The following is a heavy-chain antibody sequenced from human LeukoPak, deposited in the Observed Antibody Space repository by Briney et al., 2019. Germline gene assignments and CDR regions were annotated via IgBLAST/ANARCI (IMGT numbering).Heavy chain of an antibody. CDR2: INHSGST. V-gene: IGHV4-34*01. Sequence: SETLSLTCAVYGGSFSGYYWSWIRQPPGKGLEWIGEINHSGSTNYNPSLKSRVTISVDTSKNQFSLKLSSVTAADTAVYYCAVTYYDFWSGYPRRSFDAFDIWGQGTMVTVSS. CDR3: AVTYYDFWSGYPRRSFDAFDI. J-gene: IGHJ3*02. CDR1: GGSFSGYY. D-gene: IGHD3-3*01.